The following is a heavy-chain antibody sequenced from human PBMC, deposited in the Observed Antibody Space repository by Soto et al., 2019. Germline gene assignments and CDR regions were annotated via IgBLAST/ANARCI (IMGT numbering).Heavy chain of an antibody. CDR3: ARQVVAGTSRYYYYGMDV. CDR1: GYSFTSYW. Sequence: GESLKISCKGSGYSFTSYWIGWVRQMPGKGLEWMGIIYPGDSDTRYSPSFQGQVTISADKSISTAYLQWSSLKASDTAMYYCARQVVAGTSRYYYYGMDVWGQGTTVTVSS. CDR2: IYPGDSDT. V-gene: IGHV5-51*01. D-gene: IGHD6-19*01. J-gene: IGHJ6*02.